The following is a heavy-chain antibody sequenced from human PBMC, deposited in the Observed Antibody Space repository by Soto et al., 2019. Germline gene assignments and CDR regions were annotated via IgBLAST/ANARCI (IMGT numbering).Heavy chain of an antibody. CDR1: GYTFTSYD. V-gene: IGHV1-8*01. J-gene: IGHJ4*02. Sequence: GASVKVSCKASGYTFTSYDINWVRQATGQGLEWMGWMNPNSGNTGYAQKFQGRVTMTRNTSISTAYMELSSLRSEDTAVYYCARGSFWSGYPGQSDYYFDYWGQGTLVTVSS. CDR2: MNPNSGNT. D-gene: IGHD3-3*01. CDR3: ARGSFWSGYPGQSDYYFDY.